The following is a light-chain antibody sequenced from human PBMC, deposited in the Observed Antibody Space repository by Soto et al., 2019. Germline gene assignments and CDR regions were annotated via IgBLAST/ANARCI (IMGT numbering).Light chain of an antibody. V-gene: IGKV1-39*01. J-gene: IGKJ2*01. Sequence: DIQMTQSPSSLSASVGERVTITCRASQRINNYLNWYQQKPGKAPEVLIYGASSLHSGVPSRFSGSASGTDFTLTISSLLPEASATYFCQQSYTTPRTFGQGTKVDIK. CDR3: QQSYTTPRT. CDR2: GAS. CDR1: QRINNY.